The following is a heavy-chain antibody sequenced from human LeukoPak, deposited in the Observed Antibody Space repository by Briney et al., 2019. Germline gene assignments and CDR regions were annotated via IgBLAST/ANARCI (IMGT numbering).Heavy chain of an antibody. V-gene: IGHV3-30-3*01. CDR3: ARSYSSSSSFNDAFDI. CDR2: ISYDGSNK. J-gene: IGHJ3*02. D-gene: IGHD6-13*01. Sequence: GGSLRLSCAASGFTFSSYAMHWVRQAPGKGLEWVAVISYDGSNKYYADSVKGRFTISRDNSKNTLYLQMNSLRAEDTAVYYCARSYSSSSSFNDAFDIWGQGTMVTVSS. CDR1: GFTFSSYA.